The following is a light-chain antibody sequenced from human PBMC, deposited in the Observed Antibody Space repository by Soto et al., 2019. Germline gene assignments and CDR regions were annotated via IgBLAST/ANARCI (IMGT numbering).Light chain of an antibody. CDR3: AAWDASLGGFYV. CDR2: SNN. V-gene: IGLV1-44*01. J-gene: IGLJ1*01. Sequence: QSVRTQPPSASGTPGQRVTISCSGSRSSVGSNTVNWYQHLPGTAPKLLIYSNNHRPSGVPDRFSASKAGASASLAISGLQSEDEGDYYCAAWDASLGGFYVFGSGTKLTVL. CDR1: RSSVGSNT.